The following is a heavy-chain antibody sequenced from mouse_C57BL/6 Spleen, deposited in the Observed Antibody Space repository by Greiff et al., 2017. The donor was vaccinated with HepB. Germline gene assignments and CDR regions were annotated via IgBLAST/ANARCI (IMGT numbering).Heavy chain of an antibody. J-gene: IGHJ2*01. CDR3: ARGIYYGYGADPYYFDY. V-gene: IGHV1-26*01. CDR1: GYTFTDYY. D-gene: IGHD2-2*01. Sequence: EVQLQQSGPELVKPGASVKISCKASGYTFTDYYMNWVKQSHGKSLEWIGDINPNNGGTSYNQKFKGKATLTVDKSSSTAYMELRSLTSEDSAVYYCARGIYYGYGADPYYFDYWGQGTTLTVSS. CDR2: INPNNGGT.